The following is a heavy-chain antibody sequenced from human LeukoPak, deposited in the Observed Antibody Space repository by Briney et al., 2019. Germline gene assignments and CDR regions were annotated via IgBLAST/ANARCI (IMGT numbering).Heavy chain of an antibody. CDR3: AKEGGFDYGDYVDPGDY. CDR2: ISGSGGST. J-gene: IGHJ4*02. D-gene: IGHD4-17*01. V-gene: IGHV3-23*01. CDR1: GFTFSSYA. Sequence: GGSLRLSCAASGFTFSSYAMSWVRQAPGKGLEWVSAISGSGGSTYYADSVKGRFTISRDNSKNTLYLQMNSLRAEYTAVYYCAKEGGFDYGDYVDPGDYWGQGTLVTVSS.